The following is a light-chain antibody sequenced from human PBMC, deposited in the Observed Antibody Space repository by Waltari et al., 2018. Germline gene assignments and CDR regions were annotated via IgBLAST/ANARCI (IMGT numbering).Light chain of an antibody. Sequence: QSALTQPASVSGSPGQSITISCTGTSSDVGRYNYVSWYQQHPGKTPKLLIYEVSNRPSGVPSRFSGSKSGNTASLTISGLQAADEAHYYCNSYASNSNGLFGGGTKLTIL. J-gene: IGLJ2*01. CDR2: EVS. V-gene: IGLV2-14*03. CDR1: SSDVGRYNY. CDR3: NSYASNSNGL.